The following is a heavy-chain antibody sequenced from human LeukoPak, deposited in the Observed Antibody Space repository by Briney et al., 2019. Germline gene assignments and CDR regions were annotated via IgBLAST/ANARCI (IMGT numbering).Heavy chain of an antibody. CDR1: GYTFTGYY. Sequence: GASVKVSCKASGYTFTGYYMHWVRQAPGQGLEWMGWINPNSGGTSYAQKFQGRVTMTRDTSISTAYMELSRLRSDDTAVYYCARGGTYYYDSSGRNAEYFQHWGQGTLVTVSS. D-gene: IGHD3-22*01. CDR2: INPNSGGT. J-gene: IGHJ1*01. V-gene: IGHV1-2*02. CDR3: ARGGTYYYDSSGRNAEYFQH.